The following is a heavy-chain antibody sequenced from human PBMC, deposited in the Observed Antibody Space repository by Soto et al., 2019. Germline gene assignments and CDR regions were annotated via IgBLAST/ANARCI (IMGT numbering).Heavy chain of an antibody. D-gene: IGHD3-3*01. CDR3: AKRKTVFGVTDRASIDY. V-gene: IGHV3-30*18. Sequence: QVQLVESGGGVVQPGMSLRLSCAASGFTFNNYGMHWVRQAPGRGLEWVASVSYDGSDIRYGDSVKGRFSNSRDNFKNILHLQMNSLRPDDTATYYCAKRKTVFGVTDRASIDYWGQGTLVTVSS. CDR2: VSYDGSDI. CDR1: GFTFNNYG. J-gene: IGHJ4*02.